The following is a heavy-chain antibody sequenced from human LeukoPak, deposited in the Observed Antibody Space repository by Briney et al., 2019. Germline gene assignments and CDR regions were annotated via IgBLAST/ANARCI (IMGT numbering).Heavy chain of an antibody. CDR3: ARDLPSGSYYPAEEY. J-gene: IGHJ4*02. CDR2: IIPIFGTA. CDR1: GGTFSSYA. V-gene: IGHV1-69*06. Sequence: SVKVSCKASGGTFSSYAISWVRQAPGQGLEWMGGIIPIFGTANYAQKFQGRVTITADKSTSTAYMELSSLRSEDTAVYYCARDLPSGSYYPAEEYWGQGTLVTVSS. D-gene: IGHD1-26*01.